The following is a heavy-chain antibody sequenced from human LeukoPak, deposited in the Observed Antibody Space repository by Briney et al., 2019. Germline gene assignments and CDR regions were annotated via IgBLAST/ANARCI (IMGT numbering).Heavy chain of an antibody. Sequence: GGSLRLSCAASGFTVSSNYMSWVRQAPGKGLEWVSVIYSGGSTYYADSVKGRFTISRDNSKNTLYLQMNSLRAEDTAVYYCARDSHRGYSSRWYWFHPWGPGTLVTVSS. CDR1: GFTVSSNY. V-gene: IGHV3-66*01. J-gene: IGHJ5*02. CDR2: IYSGGST. D-gene: IGHD6-13*01. CDR3: ARDSHRGYSSRWYWFHP.